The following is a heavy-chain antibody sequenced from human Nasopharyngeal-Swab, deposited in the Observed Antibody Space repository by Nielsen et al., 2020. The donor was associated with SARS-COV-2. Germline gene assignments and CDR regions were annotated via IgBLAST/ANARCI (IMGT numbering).Heavy chain of an antibody. Sequence: WILQPPGKGLEWVSYISSSSSTIYYADSVKGRFTISRDNAKNSLYLQMNSLRAEDTAVYYCARDIITGTIVGAFDIWGQGTMVTVSS. CDR2: ISSSSSTI. V-gene: IGHV3-48*01. J-gene: IGHJ3*02. D-gene: IGHD1-7*01. CDR3: ARDIITGTIVGAFDI.